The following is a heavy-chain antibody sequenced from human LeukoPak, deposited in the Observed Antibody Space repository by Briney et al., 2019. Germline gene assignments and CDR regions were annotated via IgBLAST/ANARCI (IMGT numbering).Heavy chain of an antibody. Sequence: SETLSLTCTVSGYSISSGYWWGWIRQPPGKGLEWIGSTYHSGSPYYNPSLKSRVTISVDTSNNQFSLKLSSVTAEDTAIYYCARGFWGGGYFDLWGRGTLVTVSS. CDR1: GYSISSGYW. CDR3: ARGFWGGGYFDL. J-gene: IGHJ2*01. V-gene: IGHV4-38-2*02. CDR2: TYHSGSP. D-gene: IGHD3-16*01.